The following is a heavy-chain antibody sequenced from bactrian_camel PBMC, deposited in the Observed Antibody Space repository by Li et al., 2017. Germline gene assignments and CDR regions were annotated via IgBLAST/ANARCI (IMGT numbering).Heavy chain of an antibody. Sequence: HVQLVESGGGSVQVGGSLNLSCVATTGYSYSTYCMAWFRQGPGKEREGVAAKYFGSGSTYYADSVAGRFTISQDNARNWLDLQMDSLEPGDTARYYCAADRRRHGPPSLRPGDYSVWGQGTQVTVS. CDR2: KYFGSGST. D-gene: IGHD2*01. V-gene: IGHV3S1*01. CDR1: GYSYSTYC. CDR3: AADRRRHGPPSLRPGDYSV. J-gene: IGHJ4*01.